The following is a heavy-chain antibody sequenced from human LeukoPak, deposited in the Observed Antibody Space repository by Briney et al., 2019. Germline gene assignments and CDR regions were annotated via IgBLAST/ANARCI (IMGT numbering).Heavy chain of an antibody. V-gene: IGHV4-61*02. CDR1: GGSISSGSYY. CDR3: ARVPVGEGHYYGMDV. D-gene: IGHD1-26*01. Sequence: PSETLSLTPTVSGGSISSGSYYSSWIRQPAGKGLGWIVRIYTSGSTNYNPSLKLRVTRSVDTSRNQFSLKLSSVPAADTAVYYCARVPVGEGHYYGMDVWGKGTTVTVSS. CDR2: IYTSGST. J-gene: IGHJ6*04.